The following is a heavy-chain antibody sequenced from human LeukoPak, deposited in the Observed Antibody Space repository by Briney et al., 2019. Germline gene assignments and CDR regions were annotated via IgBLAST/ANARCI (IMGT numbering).Heavy chain of an antibody. J-gene: IGHJ5*02. D-gene: IGHD3-3*01. V-gene: IGHV4-34*01. CDR1: GGSFSGYY. CDR2: INHSGST. Sequence: SETLSLTCAVYGGSFSGYYWSWIRQPPGKGLEWIGEINHSGSTNYNPSLKSRVTISVDTSKNLFSLKLSSVTAADTAVYYCAITYYDFWSGYPGGFDPWGQGTLVNVSS. CDR3: AITYYDFWSGYPGGFDP.